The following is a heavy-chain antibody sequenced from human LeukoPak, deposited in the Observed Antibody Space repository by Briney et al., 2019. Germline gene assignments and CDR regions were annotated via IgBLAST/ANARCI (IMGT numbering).Heavy chain of an antibody. V-gene: IGHV3-21*01. J-gene: IGHJ4*02. D-gene: IGHD2-21*02. CDR1: GFTFSNHN. CDR2: ISGSTIYI. CDR3: ARATGNCGGDCYYSFYVY. Sequence: GGSLRLSCAASGFTFSNHNMNWFRQAPGKGLEWVSSISGSTIYIYYADSVKGRFTISRDNAKNSLYLQMNSLRAEDTAVYYCARATGNCGGDCYYSFYVYWGQGTLVTVSS.